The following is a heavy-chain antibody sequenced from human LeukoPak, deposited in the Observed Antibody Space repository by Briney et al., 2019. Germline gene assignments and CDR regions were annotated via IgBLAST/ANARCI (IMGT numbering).Heavy chain of an antibody. D-gene: IGHD5-12*01. Sequence: GGSLRLSCAASGFTFNNCAMSWVRQAPGKGLEWVSAISGGGDSTFYADSVKARFSISRDNSGNTLSLQMNSLGAEDTAVYFCAKTPQGYSAYYDYWGQGALVTVSS. CDR2: ISGGGDST. V-gene: IGHV3-23*01. J-gene: IGHJ4*02. CDR3: AKTPQGYSAYYDY. CDR1: GFTFNNCA.